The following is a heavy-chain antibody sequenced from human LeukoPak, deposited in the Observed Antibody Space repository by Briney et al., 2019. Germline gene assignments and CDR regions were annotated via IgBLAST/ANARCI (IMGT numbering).Heavy chain of an antibody. CDR1: GGSISSSSYY. CDR3: ARVPRCRSGGSCYSDY. V-gene: IGHV4-39*07. Sequence: PLETLSLTCTVSGGSISSSSYYWGWIRQPPGKGLEWIGSIYYSGSTYYNPSLKSRVTISVDTSKNQFSLKLSSVTAADTAVYYCARVPRCRSGGSCYSDYWGQGTLVTVSS. J-gene: IGHJ4*02. D-gene: IGHD2-15*01. CDR2: IYYSGST.